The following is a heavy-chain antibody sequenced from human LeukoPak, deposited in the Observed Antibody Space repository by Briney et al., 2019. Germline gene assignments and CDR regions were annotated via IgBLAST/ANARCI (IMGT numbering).Heavy chain of an antibody. D-gene: IGHD5-18*01. J-gene: IGHJ4*02. CDR3: AREAKRGSSYGYPPLGY. Sequence: ASVKVSCKXSGGTFSSYTISWVRQSPGQGLEWMGRIIPILGIANYAQKFQGRVTITADKSTSTAYMELSSLRSEDTAVYYCAREAKRGSSYGYPPLGYWGQGTLVTVSS. CDR1: GGTFSSYT. CDR2: IIPILGIA. V-gene: IGHV1-69*04.